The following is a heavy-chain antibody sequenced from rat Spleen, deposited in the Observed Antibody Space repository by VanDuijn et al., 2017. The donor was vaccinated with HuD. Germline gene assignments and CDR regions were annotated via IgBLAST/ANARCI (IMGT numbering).Heavy chain of an antibody. CDR2: MWSGGST. J-gene: IGHJ3*01. V-gene: IGHV2S63*01. CDR3: TRAITIAAISTFGY. CDR1: DFSFPSYN. D-gene: IGHD1-2*01. Sequence: VQLKESGPGLVQPSQTLSLTCTVSDFSFPSYNIHWVRQPPGKGLEWMGVMWSGGSTTYNSAIKSRLSISRDTSKSQVFLKINSLQTDDTAIYYCTRAITIAAISTFGYWGQGTLVTVSS.